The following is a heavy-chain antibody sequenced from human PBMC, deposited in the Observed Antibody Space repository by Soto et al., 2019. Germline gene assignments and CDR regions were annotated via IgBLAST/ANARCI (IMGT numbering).Heavy chain of an antibody. CDR3: AKAPFDIAARPGPIYD. D-gene: IGHD6-6*01. CDR2: ITDTGGDA. J-gene: IGHJ4*02. Sequence: GGSMRLSCVASGITFGSRAMSWVRQAPGEGLEWVSTITDTGGDAKYADSVRGRFTISRDNSKNTLHLQMNSLRAEDTAVYCCAKAPFDIAARPGPIYDWGLRALVTVYS. V-gene: IGHV3-23*01. CDR1: GITFGSRA.